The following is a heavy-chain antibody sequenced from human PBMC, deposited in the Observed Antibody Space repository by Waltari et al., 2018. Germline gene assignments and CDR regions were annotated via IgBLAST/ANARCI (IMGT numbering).Heavy chain of an antibody. CDR3: ASPRGGSGRHPAGWYFDL. V-gene: IGHV4-38-2*01. CDR1: GYSISSGYY. J-gene: IGHJ2*01. CDR2: IYHSGST. Sequence: QVQLQESGPGLVKPSETLSLTCAVSGYSISSGYYWGWIRQPPGRGLEWIGSIYHSGSTYYNPSLKSRGSISVDTSKNQCSLKRSSVTAADTAVYYGASPRGGSGRHPAGWYFDLWGRGTLVTVSS. D-gene: IGHD3-10*01.